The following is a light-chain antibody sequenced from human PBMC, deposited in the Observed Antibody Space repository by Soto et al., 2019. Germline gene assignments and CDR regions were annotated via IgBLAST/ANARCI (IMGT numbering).Light chain of an antibody. CDR2: GAS. Sequence: EIVLTQSPGTLSLSPGERATLSCRASQTVGDNLLAWYRQSPGQAPRLLIYGASSMATVTPDRFSGSGSGTNFSLTIDRLEPEDFSLYYCHHYGSSPWTFGQGTEVEIK. CDR3: HHYGSSPWT. CDR1: QTVGDNL. V-gene: IGKV3-20*01. J-gene: IGKJ1*01.